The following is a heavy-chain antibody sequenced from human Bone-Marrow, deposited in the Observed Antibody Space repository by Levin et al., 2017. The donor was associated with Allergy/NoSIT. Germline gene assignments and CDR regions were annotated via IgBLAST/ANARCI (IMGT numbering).Heavy chain of an antibody. V-gene: IGHV3-30-3*01. J-gene: IGHJ4*02. CDR2: ISYHTNKK. D-gene: IGHD1-14*01. CDR1: GFTFSNYA. Sequence: GGSLRLSCAASGFTFSNYAMQWVRQAPGKGLEGVALISYHTNKKLYADSVRGRFTISRDSSKNTLYLQLNSLRADDTAVYYCAKATGNSGDYAVTYWGQGTLVTVSS. CDR3: AKATGNSGDYAVTY.